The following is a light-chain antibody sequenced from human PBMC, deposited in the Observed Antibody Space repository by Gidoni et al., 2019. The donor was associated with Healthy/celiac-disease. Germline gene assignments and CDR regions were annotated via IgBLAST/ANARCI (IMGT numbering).Light chain of an antibody. CDR2: DAS. Sequence: EIVLIQSPATLSLSPGERATLSCRASQSVSSYLDWYQQKPGQAPRLLIYDASNRATGIPARFSGSGSGTDFTLTISSLEPEDFAVYYCQQRSNWPLLTFGGGTKVEIK. J-gene: IGKJ4*01. CDR3: QQRSNWPLLT. CDR1: QSVSSY. V-gene: IGKV3-11*01.